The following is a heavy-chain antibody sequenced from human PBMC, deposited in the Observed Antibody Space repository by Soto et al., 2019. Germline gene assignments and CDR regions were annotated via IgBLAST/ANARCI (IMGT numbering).Heavy chain of an antibody. V-gene: IGHV1-69*13. CDR2: IIPIFGTA. CDR3: ARGLIVVVPAATNRGFDYYGMDV. CDR1: GGIFSKYA. Sequence: SVKVSCKASGGIFSKYAISWARQAPGQGLEWMGGIIPIFGTANYAQKFQGRVTITADESTSTAYMELSSLRSEDTAVYYCARGLIVVVPAATNRGFDYYGMDVWGQGTTVTVSS. J-gene: IGHJ6*02. D-gene: IGHD2-2*01.